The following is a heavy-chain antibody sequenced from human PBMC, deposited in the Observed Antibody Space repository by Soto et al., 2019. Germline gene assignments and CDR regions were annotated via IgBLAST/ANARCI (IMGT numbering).Heavy chain of an antibody. D-gene: IGHD2-15*01. CDR3: ARDRRRSHWCEP. V-gene: IGHV1-2*02. CDR1: GYTFTGYY. CDR2: INPNSGGT. Sequence: ASVKVSCKASGYTFTGYYMHWVRQAPGQGLEWMGWINPNSGGTNYEQKFQGRVTMNRDTSISTAYMELSRLRSDDTAVYYCARDRRRSHWCEPWGQGTLFTVSS. J-gene: IGHJ5*02.